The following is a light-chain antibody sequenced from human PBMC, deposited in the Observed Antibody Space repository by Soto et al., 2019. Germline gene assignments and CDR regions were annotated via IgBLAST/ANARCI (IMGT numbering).Light chain of an antibody. V-gene: IGKV3-15*01. CDR2: GAS. J-gene: IGKJ4*01. CDR3: QQYNDWPLT. CDR1: QSISGN. Sequence: EIVMTQSPATLSVSPGGRAALSCRASQSISGNLAWYQRKPGQAPRLLIYGASTRATGIPARFSGSGSGTEFTLTISSLQSEDFAVYYCQQYNDWPLTFGGGTMVEIK.